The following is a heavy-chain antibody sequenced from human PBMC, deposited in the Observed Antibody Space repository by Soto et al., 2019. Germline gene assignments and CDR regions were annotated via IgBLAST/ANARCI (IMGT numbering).Heavy chain of an antibody. CDR3: ARVTLKAGNWLDP. CDR1: GYTFTDYF. V-gene: IGHV1-2*02. J-gene: IGHJ5*02. CDR2: INPKSRGT. Sequence: ASVKVSCKASGYTFTDYFIHWVRQAPGQGFEWMGWINPKSRGTTYAQKFQGRVTMARDTSNTTAYMELRGLRSDDTAVYYCARVTLKAGNWLDPWGQGTLVTVSS.